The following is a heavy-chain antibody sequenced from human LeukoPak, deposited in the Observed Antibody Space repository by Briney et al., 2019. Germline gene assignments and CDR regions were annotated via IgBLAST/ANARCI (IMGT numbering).Heavy chain of an antibody. Sequence: GESLKISCKGSGYSFTSYWIVWVRQMPGKGLEWMGIIYPGDSDTRYSPSFQGQVTISADKSISTAYLQWSSLKASDTAMYYCERREGAAAVDIGACDIWGQGTMVTVSS. J-gene: IGHJ3*02. V-gene: IGHV5-51*01. CDR1: GYSFTSYW. D-gene: IGHD5-12*01. CDR2: IYPGDSDT. CDR3: ERREGAAAVDIGACDI.